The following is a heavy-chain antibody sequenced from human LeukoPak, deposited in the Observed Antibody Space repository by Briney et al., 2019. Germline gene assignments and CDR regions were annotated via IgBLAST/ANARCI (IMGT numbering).Heavy chain of an antibody. CDR2: FDPEDGET. CDR3: ATFDSSGFGDAFDI. D-gene: IGHD6-19*01. Sequence: VASVKVSCKASGGTFSSYAISWVRQAPGKGLEWMGGFDPEDGETIYAQKFQGRVTMTEDTSTDTAYMELSSLRSEDTAVYYCATFDSSGFGDAFDIWGQGTMVTVSS. J-gene: IGHJ3*02. V-gene: IGHV1-24*01. CDR1: GGTFSSYA.